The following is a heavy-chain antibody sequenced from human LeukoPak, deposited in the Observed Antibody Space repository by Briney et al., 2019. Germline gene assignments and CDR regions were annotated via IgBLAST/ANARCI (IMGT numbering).Heavy chain of an antibody. V-gene: IGHV4-31*03. CDR1: GGSISSGGYY. J-gene: IGHJ5*02. CDR3: AREVSSSVWFDP. Sequence: PSETLSLTCTVSGGSISSGGYYWSWIRQHPGKGLEWIGYIYYSGSTYYNPSLKSRVTISVDTSKNQFSLKLSSVTAADTAVYYCAREVSSSVWFDPWGQGTLVTVSS. CDR2: IYYSGST. D-gene: IGHD6-6*01.